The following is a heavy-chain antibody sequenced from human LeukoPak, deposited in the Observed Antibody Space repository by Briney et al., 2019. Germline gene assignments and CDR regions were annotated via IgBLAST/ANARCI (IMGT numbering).Heavy chain of an antibody. CDR3: ARVGQYYDFWSGFDF. Sequence: GGSLRLSCAASGFTFSAYAMTWVRQAPGKGLEWVSIIRGNGGGTYYADSVKGRFNIFRDTSENTPSLQMNSLRVDDTAVYYCARVGQYYDFWSGFDFWGQGALVIVSS. V-gene: IGHV3-23*01. D-gene: IGHD3-3*01. CDR2: IRGNGGGT. CDR1: GFTFSAYA. J-gene: IGHJ4*02.